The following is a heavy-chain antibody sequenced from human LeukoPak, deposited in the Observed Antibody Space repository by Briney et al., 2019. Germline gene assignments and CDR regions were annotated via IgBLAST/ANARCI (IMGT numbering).Heavy chain of an antibody. CDR2: IYTSGST. CDR1: GGSISSYY. D-gene: IGHD1-1*01. Sequence: SETLSLTCTVSGGSISSYYWSWIRQPPGKGLEWIGYIYTSGSTNYNPSLKSRVTISADTSKNQFSLKLSSVTAADTAVYYCARLTTQDAFDIWGQGTMVTVSS. J-gene: IGHJ3*02. V-gene: IGHV4-4*09. CDR3: ARLTTQDAFDI.